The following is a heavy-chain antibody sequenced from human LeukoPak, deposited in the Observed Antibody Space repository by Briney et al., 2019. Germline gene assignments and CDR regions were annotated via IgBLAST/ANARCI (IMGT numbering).Heavy chain of an antibody. CDR1: GFTFSSYW. D-gene: IGHD1-26*01. Sequence: PGGSLRLSCAASGFTFSSYWMSWVRQAPGKGLEWVANIKQDGSEKYYVDSVKGRFTISRDNAKNSLYLQMNSLRAEDTAVYYCARVGRYSGSYTVFDYWGQGTLVTVSS. CDR2: IKQDGSEK. V-gene: IGHV3-7*01. J-gene: IGHJ4*02. CDR3: ARVGRYSGSYTVFDY.